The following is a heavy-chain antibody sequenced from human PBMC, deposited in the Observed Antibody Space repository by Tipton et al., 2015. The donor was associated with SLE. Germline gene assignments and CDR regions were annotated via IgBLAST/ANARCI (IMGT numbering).Heavy chain of an antibody. J-gene: IGHJ2*01. CDR1: GYSITSGYH. CDR2: IYRSGVT. CDR3: ARSQSTTYWYFDL. V-gene: IGHV4-38-2*01. Sequence: TLSLTCVVSGYSITSGYHWGWIRQPPGKGLEWIGNIYRSGVTYYNPSLKSRVTMSVDTSKNQFSLTLSSVTAADTAVYYCARSQSTTYWYFDLWSRGTLVTVSS. D-gene: IGHD2/OR15-2a*01.